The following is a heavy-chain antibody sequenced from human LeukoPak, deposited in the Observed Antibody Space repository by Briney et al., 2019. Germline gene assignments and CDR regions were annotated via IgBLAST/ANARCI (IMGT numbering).Heavy chain of an antibody. J-gene: IGHJ4*02. V-gene: IGHV1-2*02. D-gene: IGHD6-13*01. Sequence: ASVKVSCKASGYTFTGYYMHWVRQAPGQGLEWMGWINPNSGGTNYAQKFQGRVTMTRDTSISTAYMELSRLRSEDTAVYYCARGYSSSWSYFDYWGQGTLVTVSS. CDR1: GYTFTGYY. CDR3: ARGYSSSWSYFDY. CDR2: INPNSGGT.